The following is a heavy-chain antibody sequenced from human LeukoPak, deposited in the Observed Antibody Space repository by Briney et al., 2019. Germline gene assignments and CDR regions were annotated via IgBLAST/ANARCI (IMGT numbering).Heavy chain of an antibody. Sequence: GASVKVSCKVSGYTLTELSMHWVRQAPGKGLEWMGGFEPEDGETIYAQKFQGRVTMTEDTSTDTAYMELSSLRSEDTAVYYCATSLLWFGELLFLLDYWGQGTLVTVSS. J-gene: IGHJ4*02. V-gene: IGHV1-24*01. CDR3: ATSLLWFGELLFLLDY. D-gene: IGHD3-10*01. CDR2: FEPEDGET. CDR1: GYTLTELS.